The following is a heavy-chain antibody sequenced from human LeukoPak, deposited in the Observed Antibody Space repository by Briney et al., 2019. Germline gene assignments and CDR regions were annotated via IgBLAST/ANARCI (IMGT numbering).Heavy chain of an antibody. J-gene: IGHJ4*02. CDR3: ARGEVWFGELDY. V-gene: IGHV1-3*01. Sequence: KFQGRVTITRDTSASTAYMELSSLRSEDTAVYYCARGEVWFGELDYWGQGTLVTVSS. D-gene: IGHD3-10*01.